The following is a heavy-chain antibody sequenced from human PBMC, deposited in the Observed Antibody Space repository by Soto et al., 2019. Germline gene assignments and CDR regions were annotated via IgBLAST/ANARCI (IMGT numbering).Heavy chain of an antibody. CDR3: ASPGKEGDEYSSSSFDY. Sequence: SETLSLTCTVSGGSISSSSYYWGWIRQPPGKGLEWIGSIYYSGSTYYNPSLKSRVTISVDTSKNQFSLKLSSVTAADTAVYYCASPGKEGDEYSSSSFDYWGQGTLVTVSS. CDR1: GGSISSSSYY. V-gene: IGHV4-39*01. CDR2: IYYSGST. J-gene: IGHJ4*02. D-gene: IGHD6-6*01.